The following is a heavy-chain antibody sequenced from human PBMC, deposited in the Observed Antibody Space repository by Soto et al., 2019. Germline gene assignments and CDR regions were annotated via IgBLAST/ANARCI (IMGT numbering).Heavy chain of an antibody. Sequence: EVQLLESGGGLVQPGGSLRLSCAASGFTFRSYAMSWVRQAPGKGLEWVSAISGSGGSRNHADSVKGRFTISRDNSKNTLYLQMNSLRAEDTAVYYCAQVDDSSSHIFDYWGQGTLVTVSS. D-gene: IGHD6-13*01. J-gene: IGHJ4*02. V-gene: IGHV3-23*01. CDR2: ISGSGGSR. CDR3: AQVDDSSSHIFDY. CDR1: GFTFRSYA.